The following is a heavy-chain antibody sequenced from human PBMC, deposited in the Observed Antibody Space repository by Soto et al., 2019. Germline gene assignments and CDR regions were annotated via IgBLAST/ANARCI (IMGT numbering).Heavy chain of an antibody. D-gene: IGHD2-8*02. J-gene: IGHJ6*02. CDR2: IIPIFGTA. CDR1: GGTSSSYA. V-gene: IGHV1-69*13. Sequence: SVKVSCKASGGTSSSYAISWVRQAPGQGLEWMGGIIPIFGTANYAQKFQGRVTITADESTSTAYMELSSLRSEDTAVYYCAVTTGRMYWVRWKNYYYYGMDVWGQGTTVTVSS. CDR3: AVTTGRMYWVRWKNYYYYGMDV.